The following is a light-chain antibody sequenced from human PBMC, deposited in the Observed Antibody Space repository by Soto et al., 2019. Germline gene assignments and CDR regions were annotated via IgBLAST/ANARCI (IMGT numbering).Light chain of an antibody. Sequence: QSVLTQPPSVSGAPGQRVTISCTGSSSNIGAGYDVHWYQQLPGTAPKLLIYGNSNRPSGVPDRFSGSKSGTSASLAITGLEAEDEAEYYCQSYYSGLSGAVFGAGTKVTVL. J-gene: IGLJ3*02. V-gene: IGLV1-40*01. CDR3: QSYYSGLSGAV. CDR1: SSNIGAGYD. CDR2: GNS.